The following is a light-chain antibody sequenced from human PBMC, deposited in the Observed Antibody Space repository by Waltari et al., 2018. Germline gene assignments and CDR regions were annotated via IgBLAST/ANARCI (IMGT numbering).Light chain of an antibody. J-gene: IGLJ7*01. CDR2: EGT. Sequence: QSVLTQPPSVSAAPGQRVTISCSGGRSNIGNNYVSWYRQFPGTPPKLLIYEGTGRPSCIAGRLSGSKSGTSATLDITGLQAGDEADYYCGTWDSSLSGAVFGGGTHLTVL. CDR1: RSNIGNNY. V-gene: IGLV1-51*02. CDR3: GTWDSSLSGAV.